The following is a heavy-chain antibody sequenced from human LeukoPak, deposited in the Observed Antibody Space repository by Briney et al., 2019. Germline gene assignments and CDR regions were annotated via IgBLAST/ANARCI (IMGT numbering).Heavy chain of an antibody. CDR3: ARGLWFGELFLK. CDR1: GCSISSYY. V-gene: IGHV4-59*01. D-gene: IGHD3-10*01. J-gene: IGHJ4*02. Sequence: SETLSLTCTVSGCSISSYYWSWIRQPPGKGLEWIGYIYYSGSTNYNPSLKSRVTISVDTSKNQFSLKLSSVTAADTAVYYCARGLWFGELFLKWGQGTLVTVSS. CDR2: IYYSGST.